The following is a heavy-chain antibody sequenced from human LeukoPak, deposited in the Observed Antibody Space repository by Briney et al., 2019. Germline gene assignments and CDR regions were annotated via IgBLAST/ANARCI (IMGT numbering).Heavy chain of an antibody. CDR3: AKVDGDYEFDY. J-gene: IGHJ4*02. CDR1: GFTFSSYA. D-gene: IGHD4-17*01. CDR2: ISGSGGST. V-gene: IGHV3-23*01. Sequence: GGSLRISCAASGFTFSSYAMTWVRQAPGKGLEWVSGISGSGGSTYYADSVKGRFTISRDNSKNTLYLQINSLRVEDTAVYYCAKVDGDYEFDYWGQGTLVTVSS.